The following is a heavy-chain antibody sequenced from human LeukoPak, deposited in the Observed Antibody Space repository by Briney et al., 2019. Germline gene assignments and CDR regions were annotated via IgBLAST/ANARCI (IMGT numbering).Heavy chain of an antibody. CDR3: ARDGKATVVKDYYYYYYMDV. D-gene: IGHD4-23*01. CDR2: IYTSGST. Sequence: SETLSLTCAVYGGSFSGYYWSWIRQPAGKGLEWIGRIYTSGSTNYNPSLKSRVTISVDTSKNQFTLKLSSVTAADTAVYYCARDGKATVVKDYYYYYYMDVWGKGTTVAVSS. J-gene: IGHJ6*03. V-gene: IGHV4-4*07. CDR1: GGSFSGYY.